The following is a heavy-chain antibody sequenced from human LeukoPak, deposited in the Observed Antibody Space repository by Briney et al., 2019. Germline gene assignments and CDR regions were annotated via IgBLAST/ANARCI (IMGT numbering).Heavy chain of an antibody. V-gene: IGHV3-9*01. Sequence: PGRSLRLSCAASGFTFDDYAMHWVRQVPGKGLEWVSGISWNSGSIGYADSVKGQFTISRDNAKNSLYLHMDSLSAEDTALYYCAKGKKITVAGLFDCWGQGTLVTVSS. CDR3: AKGKKITVAGLFDC. CDR1: GFTFDDYA. D-gene: IGHD6-19*01. CDR2: ISWNSGSI. J-gene: IGHJ4*02.